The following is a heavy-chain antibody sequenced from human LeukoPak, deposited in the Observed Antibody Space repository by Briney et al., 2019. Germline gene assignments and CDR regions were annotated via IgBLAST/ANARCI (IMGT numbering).Heavy chain of an antibody. CDR1: GGSISSYY. J-gene: IGHJ4*02. Sequence: SETLSLTCTVSGGSISSYYWSWIRQPPGKGLEWIGYIYYSGSTNYNPSLKSRATISVDTSKNQFSLKLTSLTAADTAVYYCARAEVSSGYWSLWCQGTLVTVSS. V-gene: IGHV4-59*01. CDR3: ARAEVSSGYWSL. CDR2: IYYSGST. D-gene: IGHD3-22*01.